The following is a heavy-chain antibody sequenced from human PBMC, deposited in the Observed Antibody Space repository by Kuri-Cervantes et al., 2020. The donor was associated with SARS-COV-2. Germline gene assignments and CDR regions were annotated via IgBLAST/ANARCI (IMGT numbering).Heavy chain of an antibody. CDR2: IDPSDSYT. V-gene: IGHV5-10-1*01. Sequence: GSLRLSCKGSGYSFTSYWISWVRQMPGKGLEWMGRIDPSDSYTNYSPSFQGHVTISADKSISTAYLQWSSLKASDTAVYYCARPSSGHSSSLDLWGQGTLVTVSS. CDR1: GYSFTSYW. J-gene: IGHJ5*02. CDR3: ARPSSGHSSSLDL. D-gene: IGHD6-13*01.